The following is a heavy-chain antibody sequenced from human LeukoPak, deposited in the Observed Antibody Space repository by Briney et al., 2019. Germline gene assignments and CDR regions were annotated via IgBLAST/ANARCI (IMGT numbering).Heavy chain of an antibody. Sequence: GGSLRLSCVASGFTFSSYAMSWVRQAPGKGLEWVSAISGSGGSTYYADSVKGRFTISRDNSKNTLYLQMNSLRAEDTAVYYCAKSRIPAAFFYYFDYWGQGTLVTVSS. CDR1: GFTFSSYA. D-gene: IGHD2-2*01. J-gene: IGHJ4*02. CDR2: ISGSGGST. V-gene: IGHV3-23*01. CDR3: AKSRIPAAFFYYFDY.